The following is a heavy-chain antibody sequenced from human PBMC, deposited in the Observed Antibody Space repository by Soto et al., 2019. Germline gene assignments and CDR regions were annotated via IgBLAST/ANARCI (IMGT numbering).Heavy chain of an antibody. CDR1: GGSFSGYY. CDR3: ARGVRLRYFDWLRGAFDY. CDR2: INHSGST. Sequence: QVQLQQWGAGLLKPSETLSLTCAVYGGSFSGYYWSWIRQPPGKGLEWIGEINHSGSTNYNPSLKTRVTISVDTSKNQFSLKLSSVTAADTAVYYCARGVRLRYFDWLRGAFDYWGQGTLVTVSS. V-gene: IGHV4-34*01. D-gene: IGHD3-9*01. J-gene: IGHJ4*02.